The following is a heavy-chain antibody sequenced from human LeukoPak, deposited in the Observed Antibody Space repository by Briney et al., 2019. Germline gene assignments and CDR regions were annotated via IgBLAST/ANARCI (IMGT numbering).Heavy chain of an antibody. CDR1: GYTFTSYY. J-gene: IGHJ4*02. CDR2: INPSGGST. Sequence: ASVKVSCKASGYTFTSYYMHWVRQAPGQGLEWMGIINPSGGSTSYAQKFQGRVTMTRDTSTSTVYIELSSLRSEDTAVYYCARDPHGDYFDYWGQGTLVTVSS. D-gene: IGHD4-17*01. V-gene: IGHV1-46*01. CDR3: ARDPHGDYFDY.